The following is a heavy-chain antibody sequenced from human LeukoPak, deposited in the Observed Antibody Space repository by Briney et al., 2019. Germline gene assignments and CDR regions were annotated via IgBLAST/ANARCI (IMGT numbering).Heavy chain of an antibody. CDR3: ARSPGAPFDY. CDR1: GGSISSYY. V-gene: IGHV4-59*01. J-gene: IGHJ4*02. D-gene: IGHD7-27*01. Sequence: SETLSLTCTVSGGSISSYYWSWIRQPPGRGLEWIGYVYFRGTTNYNPSIKSRVTISVGTSKNQFSLKLTSVTAADTAVYYCARSPGAPFDYWGQGSLVTVSS. CDR2: VYFRGTT.